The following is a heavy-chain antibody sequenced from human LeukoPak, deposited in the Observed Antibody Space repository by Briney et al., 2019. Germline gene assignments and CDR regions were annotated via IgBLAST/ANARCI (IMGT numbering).Heavy chain of an antibody. CDR1: GYTFTGYY. Sequence: AASVKVSCKASGYTFTGYYMHWVRQAPGQGLEWMGWINPNSGGTNYAQKFQGRVTMTRDTSISTAYMELSRLRSDDTAVYYCARDRPFYDDYPFDYWGQGTLVTVSS. CDR3: ARDRPFYDDYPFDY. D-gene: IGHD4-17*01. V-gene: IGHV1-2*02. CDR2: INPNSGGT. J-gene: IGHJ4*02.